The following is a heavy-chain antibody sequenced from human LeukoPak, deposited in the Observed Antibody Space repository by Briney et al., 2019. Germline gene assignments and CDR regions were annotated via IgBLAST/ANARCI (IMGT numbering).Heavy chain of an antibody. CDR1: GYTFTSYD. Sequence: ASVKVSCKASGYTFTSYDINWVRQATGQGLEWMGWMNPNSGNTGYAQKFQGRVTMTRNTSIGTAYMELSSLRSEDTAVYYCARTIRRHSSRTNVYYFDYWGQGTLVTVSS. CDR3: ARTIRRHSSRTNVYYFDY. D-gene: IGHD6-13*01. J-gene: IGHJ4*02. V-gene: IGHV1-8*01. CDR2: MNPNSGNT.